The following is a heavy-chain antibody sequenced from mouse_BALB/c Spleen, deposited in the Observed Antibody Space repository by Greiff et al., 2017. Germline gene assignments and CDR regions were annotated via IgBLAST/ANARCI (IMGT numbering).Heavy chain of an antibody. CDR3: AREGGYYLAY. J-gene: IGHJ3*01. D-gene: IGHD2-3*01. CDR2: ISSGSSTI. CDR1: GFTFSSFG. V-gene: IGHV5-17*02. Sequence: EVKVVESGGGLVQPGGSRKLSCAASGFTFSSFGMHWVRQAPEKGLEWVAYISSGSSTIYYADTVKGRFTISRDNPKNTLFLQMTSLRSEDTAMYHCAREGGYYLAYWGQGTLVTVSA.